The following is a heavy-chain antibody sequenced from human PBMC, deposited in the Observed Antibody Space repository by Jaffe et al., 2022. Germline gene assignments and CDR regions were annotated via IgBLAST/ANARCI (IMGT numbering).Heavy chain of an antibody. V-gene: IGHV3-23*01. J-gene: IGHJ4*02. CDR1: GFTFSNSA. CDR3: TKASGYRFDY. CDR2: ISESGGST. D-gene: IGHD5-12*01. Sequence: EVQLLESGGGLVQPGGSLRLSCAASGFTFSNSAMRWVRQAPGKGLEWVSTISESGGSTYYADSVKGRFTISRDTSKNTLYLQVNSLRAEDTAIYYCTKASGYRFDYWGQGTLVTVSS.